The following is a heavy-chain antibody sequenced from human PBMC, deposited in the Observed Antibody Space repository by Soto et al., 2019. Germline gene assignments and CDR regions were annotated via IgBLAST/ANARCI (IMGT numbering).Heavy chain of an antibody. Sequence: ASVKVSCKVSGYTLTELSMHWVRQAPGKGLEWMGGFDPEDGETIYAQKFQGRVTMTEDTSTDTAYMELSSLRSEDTAVYYCARGAPVAARAGGYYYGMDVWGQGTTVTVSS. V-gene: IGHV1-24*01. CDR1: GYTLTELS. D-gene: IGHD6-6*01. CDR3: ARGAPVAARAGGYYYGMDV. J-gene: IGHJ6*02. CDR2: FDPEDGET.